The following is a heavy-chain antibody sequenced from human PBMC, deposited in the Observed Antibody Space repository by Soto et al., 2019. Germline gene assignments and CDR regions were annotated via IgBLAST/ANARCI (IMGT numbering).Heavy chain of an antibody. V-gene: IGHV3-33*01. CDR2: IWYDGSNK. CDR1: GFTFSSYG. D-gene: IGHD1-26*01. CDR3: TTDHPRYRGSSY. J-gene: IGHJ4*02. Sequence: GGSLRLSCAASGFTFSSYGMHWVRQAPGKGLEWVAVIWYDGSNKYYAAPVKGRFTISRDDSKNTLYLQMNSLKTEDTAVYYCTTDHPRYRGSSYWGQGTLVTVSS.